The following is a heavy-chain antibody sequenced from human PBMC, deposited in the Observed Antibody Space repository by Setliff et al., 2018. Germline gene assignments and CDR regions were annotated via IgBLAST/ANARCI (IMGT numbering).Heavy chain of an antibody. Sequence: PGGSLRLSCAASGFTFSSYAMSWVRQAPGKGLEWVSGISGSGVSTYYAESVKGRFTISRDNSKNPLYLQMNSLRAEDTAVYYCARVYDFWSGYYVDYWGQGTLVTVSS. J-gene: IGHJ4*02. CDR3: ARVYDFWSGYYVDY. CDR2: ISGSGVST. CDR1: GFTFSSYA. D-gene: IGHD3-3*01. V-gene: IGHV3-23*01.